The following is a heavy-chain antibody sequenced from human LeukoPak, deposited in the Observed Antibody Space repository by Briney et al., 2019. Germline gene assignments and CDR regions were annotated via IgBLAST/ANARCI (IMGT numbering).Heavy chain of an antibody. CDR1: GDSINNNNYY. CDR3: ARGLIIDGSYDYVSYDYYYMDV. D-gene: IGHD1-26*01. J-gene: IGHJ6*03. Sequence: SETLSLTCTVSGDSINNNNYYWGWIRQPPGKGLEWIGNIYYNGRTYYSPSLKSRGTISVDTSNNQFSLKLSSVTAADTAVYYCARGLIIDGSYDYVSYDYYYMDVWGKGTTVTVSS. CDR2: IYYNGRT. V-gene: IGHV4-39*02.